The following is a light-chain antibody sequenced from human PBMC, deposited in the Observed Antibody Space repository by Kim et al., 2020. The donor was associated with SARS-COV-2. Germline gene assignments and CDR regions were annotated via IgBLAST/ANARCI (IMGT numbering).Light chain of an antibody. Sequence: PASISCRSSQSLLHSNGYNYLDWYLQKPGQSPQLLIYLGSNRASGVPDRFSGSGSGTDFTLKISRVEAEDVGVYYCMQALQTPLTFGGGTKVDIK. CDR1: QSLLHSNGYNY. V-gene: IGKV2-28*01. J-gene: IGKJ4*01. CDR2: LGS. CDR3: MQALQTPLT.